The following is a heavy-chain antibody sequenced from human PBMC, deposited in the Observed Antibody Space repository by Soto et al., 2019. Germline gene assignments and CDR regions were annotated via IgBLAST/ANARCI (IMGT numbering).Heavy chain of an antibody. V-gene: IGHV3-30*01. J-gene: IGHJ5*01. CDR2: ISYSGDRQ. D-gene: IGHD3-16*01. CDR3: ARTPAAMITDRYNWFDS. Sequence: GGSLRLSCVASGFTFADYAIHWVRRIPGKGLEWVAVISYSGDRQYYAESVKGRFTISRDNSKKTLYLQMFSLTSEDSAVFYCARTPAAMITDRYNWFDSWGPGTQVTVSS. CDR1: GFTFADYA.